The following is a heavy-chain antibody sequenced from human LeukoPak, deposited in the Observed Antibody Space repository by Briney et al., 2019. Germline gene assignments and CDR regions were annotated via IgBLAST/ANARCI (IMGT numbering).Heavy chain of an antibody. V-gene: IGHV1-2*02. CDR3: ARPPYGGYGEDFDY. D-gene: IGHD5-12*01. CDR1: VYTFTGYY. Sequence: ASVTVSLKPSVYTFTGYYMHWLRQAPAPGLEWMGLINPNSAGTNYPQKFQGRVTMTRDTSISTAYMELSRLRSDDTAVYYCARPPYGGYGEDFDYWGQGTLVTVSS. CDR2: INPNSAGT. J-gene: IGHJ4*02.